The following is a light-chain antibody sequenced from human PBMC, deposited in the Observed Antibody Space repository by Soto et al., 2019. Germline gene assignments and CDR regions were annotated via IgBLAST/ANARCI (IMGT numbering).Light chain of an antibody. Sequence: ETVLTQSPGTLSLSPGDRATLSCRASQSVRNNYLAWLQQKPGQAPRLLIYDASNRATGIPARFSGSGSGTEFTLTISSLQPDDFATYYCQHYNSYSEAFGQGTKVDIK. CDR3: QHYNSYSEA. CDR1: QSVRNNY. V-gene: IGKV3D-7*01. J-gene: IGKJ1*01. CDR2: DAS.